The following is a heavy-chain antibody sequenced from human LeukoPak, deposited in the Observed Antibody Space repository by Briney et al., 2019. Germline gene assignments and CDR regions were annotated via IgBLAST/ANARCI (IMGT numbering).Heavy chain of an antibody. Sequence: APVEAAGQASGYTLTSYYMHWVRQAPGQGLEWMGIINPSGGSIRYAQKFQGRVTMTRDTSTSTVYMELSSLRSEDTAVYYCARGKLTTVTTRGYYYYYYGMDVWGQGTTVTVSS. CDR1: GYTLTSYY. CDR3: ARGKLTTVTTRGYYYYYYGMDV. J-gene: IGHJ6*02. V-gene: IGHV1-46*01. CDR2: INPSGGSI. D-gene: IGHD4-11*01.